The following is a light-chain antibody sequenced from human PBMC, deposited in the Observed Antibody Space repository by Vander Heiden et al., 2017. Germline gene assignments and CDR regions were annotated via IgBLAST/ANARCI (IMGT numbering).Light chain of an antibody. CDR1: QSVSSSY. CDR2: GAS. Sequence: VLTQSPGTLSLSPGERATLSCRASQSVSSSYLAWYQQKPGQTPRLLIYGASSRATGIPDRFSGSGSGADFTLTISSLEPEDFAVYYCHQYGSSPFTFGPGTTVDIK. J-gene: IGKJ3*01. CDR3: HQYGSSPFT. V-gene: IGKV3-20*01.